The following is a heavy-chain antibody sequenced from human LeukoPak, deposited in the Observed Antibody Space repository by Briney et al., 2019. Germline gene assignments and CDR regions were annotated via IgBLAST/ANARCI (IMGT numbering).Heavy chain of an antibody. CDR2: IGGDGGRT. CDR1: GFTFDDYA. D-gene: IGHD3-22*01. Sequence: GGSLRLSCAASGFTFDDYAMHWVRQAPGKGLEWVSLIGGDGGRTYYAEFVEGRFTISRDNSKNSLYLQMNSLRTEDTALYYCAKGGYYYDSSGHDYWGQGTLVTVSS. CDR3: AKGGYYYDSSGHDY. V-gene: IGHV3-43*02. J-gene: IGHJ4*02.